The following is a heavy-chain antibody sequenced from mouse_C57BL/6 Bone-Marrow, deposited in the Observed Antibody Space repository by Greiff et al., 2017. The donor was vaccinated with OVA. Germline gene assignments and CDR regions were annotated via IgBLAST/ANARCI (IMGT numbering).Heavy chain of an antibody. J-gene: IGHJ4*01. V-gene: IGHV2-6-1*01. CDR3: ARQGRYYYGSSLYAMDY. D-gene: IGHD1-1*01. CDR1: GFSLTSYG. Sequence: VQGVESGPGLVGPSQSLSITCTVSGFSLTSYGVHWVRQPPGKGLEWLVVIWSDGSTTYNSALKSRLSISKDNSKSQVFLKMNSLQTDDTAMYYCARQGRYYYGSSLYAMDYWGQGTSVTVSS. CDR2: IWSDGST.